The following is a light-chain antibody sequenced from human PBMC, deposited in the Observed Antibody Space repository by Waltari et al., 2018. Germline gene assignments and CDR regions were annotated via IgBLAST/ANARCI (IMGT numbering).Light chain of an antibody. CDR3: QQYNNRPPVT. J-gene: IGKJ4*01. CDR1: QSVSSN. Sequence: DIVMTQSPATLSVSPGERAPLSCRASQSVSSNLAWYQQKLGQSPRLLSYGASTRPTGIPDRFSGSGSGTEFTLTISSLQSEDFAVYYCQQYNNRPPVTFGGGTQVEIK. V-gene: IGKV3-15*01. CDR2: GAS.